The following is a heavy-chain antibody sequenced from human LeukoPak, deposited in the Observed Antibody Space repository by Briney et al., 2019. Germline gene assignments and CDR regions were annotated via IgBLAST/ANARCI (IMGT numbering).Heavy chain of an antibody. CDR2: ISSSSSTI. Sequence: GGSLRLSCAASGFTFSSYSMNWVRQAPGKRLEWVSYISSSSSTIYYADSVKGRFTISRDNAKNSLYLQMNSLRDEDTAVYYCARVYSSSWKIGGAFDIWGQGTMVTVSS. CDR1: GFTFSSYS. CDR3: ARVYSSSWKIGGAFDI. V-gene: IGHV3-48*02. D-gene: IGHD6-13*01. J-gene: IGHJ3*02.